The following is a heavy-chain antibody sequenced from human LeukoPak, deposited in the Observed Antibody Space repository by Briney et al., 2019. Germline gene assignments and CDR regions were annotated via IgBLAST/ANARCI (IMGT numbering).Heavy chain of an antibody. Sequence: WESLKISRKGSRYSLTNYWIGWVRQIPRKGPEWMGIIYSGDSDTRYSPSFQGQVTISADKSTSTAYLQGSILKASDTAMYYCARHCSSTSCYGYYFDYWGQGTLVTVSS. J-gene: IGHJ4*02. CDR1: RYSLTNYW. CDR2: IYSGDSDT. D-gene: IGHD2-2*01. CDR3: ARHCSSTSCYGYYFDY. V-gene: IGHV5-51*01.